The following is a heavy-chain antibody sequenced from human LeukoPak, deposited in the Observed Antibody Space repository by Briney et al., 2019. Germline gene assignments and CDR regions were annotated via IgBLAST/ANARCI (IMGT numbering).Heavy chain of an antibody. CDR1: GDTFTSYY. J-gene: IGHJ4*02. CDR2: INSSGGST. Sequence: GASVKVSCKASGDTFTSYYMHWVRQAPGQGLEGRGIINSSGGSTRYAQQFQGRVNMTRETSTSTVYIELSSLRSEDTAVYYCARVRITIFGVEKYYFDYWGQGTLFTVSS. CDR3: ARVRITIFGVEKYYFDY. V-gene: IGHV1-46*01. D-gene: IGHD3-3*01.